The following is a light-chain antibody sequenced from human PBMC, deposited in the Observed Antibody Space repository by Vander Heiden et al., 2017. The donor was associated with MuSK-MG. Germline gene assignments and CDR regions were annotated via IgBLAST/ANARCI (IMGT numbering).Light chain of an antibody. CDR1: SSDVGGYNY. CDR2: DAS. V-gene: IGLV2-14*03. Sequence: QSPLTQPASVSGSPGQSITISCTGTSSDVGGYNYVSWYQQHPGKAPKLMSYDASNRPSGVSNRFSGSKSGNTASLNISGLQAEDEADYYGSSYTSRSALVVFGGGTKLTVL. J-gene: IGLJ2*01. CDR3: SSYTSRSALVV.